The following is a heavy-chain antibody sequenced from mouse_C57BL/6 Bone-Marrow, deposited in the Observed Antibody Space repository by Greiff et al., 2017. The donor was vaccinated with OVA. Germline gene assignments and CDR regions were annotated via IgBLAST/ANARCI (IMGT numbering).Heavy chain of an antibody. V-gene: IGHV1-26*01. J-gene: IGHJ1*03. Sequence: VQLQQSGPELVKPGASVKISCKASGYTFTDYYMNWVKQSHGKSLEWIGDINPNNGGTSYNQKFKGKATLTVDKSSSTAYMELRSLTSEDSAVYYCARNHHYYVSSPSYWYFDVWGTGTTVTVSS. CDR1: GYTFTDYY. D-gene: IGHD1-1*01. CDR2: INPNNGGT. CDR3: ARNHHYYVSSPSYWYFDV.